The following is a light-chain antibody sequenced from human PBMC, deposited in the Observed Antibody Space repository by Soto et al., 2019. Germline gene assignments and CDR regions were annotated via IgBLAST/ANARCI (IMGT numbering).Light chain of an antibody. CDR1: QSVTSN. CDR2: GAS. V-gene: IGKV3-15*01. Sequence: EVVMAQSPVTLSVSPGDGATLSCRASQSVTSNLAWYQQKPGQAPRLLIYGASTRATGIPVRFSGSGSGTEFTLTISSLQSEDFAVYYCQQYNDWPLTFGGGTKVQIK. CDR3: QQYNDWPLT. J-gene: IGKJ4*01.